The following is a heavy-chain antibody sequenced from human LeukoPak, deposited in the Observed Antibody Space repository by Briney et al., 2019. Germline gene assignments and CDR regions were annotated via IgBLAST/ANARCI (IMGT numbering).Heavy chain of an antibody. CDR3: ARAELRRYNWFDP. D-gene: IGHD1-7*01. CDR2: VSSSSSTI. J-gene: IGHJ5*02. V-gene: IGHV3-48*02. CDR1: GFTFSSYS. Sequence: GGSLRLSCADSGFTFSSYSMNWVRQAPGKGLEWVSYVSSSSSTIYYADSVKGRFTISRDNAKNSLYLQMNSLRDEDTAVYYCARAELRRYNWFDPWGQGTLVTVSS.